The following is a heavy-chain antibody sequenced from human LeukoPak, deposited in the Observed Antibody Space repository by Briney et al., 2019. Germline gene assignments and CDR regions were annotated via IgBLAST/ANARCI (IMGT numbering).Heavy chain of an antibody. J-gene: IGHJ5*02. Sequence: GGSLRLSCAASGFTVSSNYMSWVRQAPGKGLEWVSVIYSGGSTNYADSVKGRFTISRDNSKNTLYLQMNSLRAEDTAMYYCASSGWYSTPNWFDPWGQGTLVIVSS. D-gene: IGHD6-19*01. CDR3: ASSGWYSTPNWFDP. V-gene: IGHV3-53*01. CDR2: IYSGGST. CDR1: GFTVSSNY.